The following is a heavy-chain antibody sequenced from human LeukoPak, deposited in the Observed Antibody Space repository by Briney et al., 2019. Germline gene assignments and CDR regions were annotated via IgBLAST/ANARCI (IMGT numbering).Heavy chain of an antibody. Sequence: GGSLRLSCAASGFTFSSYAMSWVRQAPGKGLEWVSAISGSGGSTYCADSVKGRFTISRDNSKNTLYLQMNSLRAEDTAVYYCAGDDSSGYSRYWGQGTLVTVSS. CDR1: GFTFSSYA. CDR2: ISGSGGST. J-gene: IGHJ4*02. V-gene: IGHV3-23*01. D-gene: IGHD3-22*01. CDR3: AGDDSSGYSRY.